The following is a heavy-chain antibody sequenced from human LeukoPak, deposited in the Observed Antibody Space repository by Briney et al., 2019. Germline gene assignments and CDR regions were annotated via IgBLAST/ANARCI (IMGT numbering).Heavy chain of an antibody. J-gene: IGHJ4*02. CDR1: GGSISSSSYY. V-gene: IGHV4-61*05. D-gene: IGHD6-19*01. CDR3: ARGYSSGWYQV. CDR2: IYYSGST. Sequence: SETLSLTCTVSGGSISSSSYYWGWIRQPPGKGLEWIGYIYYSGSTNYNPSLKSRVTISVDTSKNQFSLKLSSVTAADTAVYYCARGYSSGWYQVWGQGTLVTVSS.